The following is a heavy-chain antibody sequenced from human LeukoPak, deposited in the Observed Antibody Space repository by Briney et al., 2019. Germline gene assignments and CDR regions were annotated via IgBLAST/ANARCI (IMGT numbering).Heavy chain of an antibody. CDR1: GYSISSAYY. CDR3: ARLRSPGDFDY. CDR2: IHYSGST. D-gene: IGHD1-26*01. J-gene: IGHJ4*02. Sequence: PSETLSLTCSVSGYSISSAYYWGWIRQPPGKGLEGIATIHYSGSTYYNPSLKSRFTISVDTSKNQFSLRLSSVTAPDTAMYYCARLRSPGDFDYWGQGTLVTVSS. V-gene: IGHV4-38-2*02.